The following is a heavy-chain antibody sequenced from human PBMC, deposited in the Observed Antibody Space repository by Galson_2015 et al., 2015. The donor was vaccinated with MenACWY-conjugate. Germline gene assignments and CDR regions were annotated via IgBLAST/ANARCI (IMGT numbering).Heavy chain of an antibody. CDR2: ITWNGGNT. V-gene: IGHV3-20*04. CDR1: GFTFDDYA. Sequence: SLRLSCAASGFTFDDYAMSWVRQVPGKGLEWVSHITWNGGNTGYADSVKGRSAISRHNAKNSLYLQMNSLRVEDTALYYCARHKGGFDYWGQGTLVTVSS. J-gene: IGHJ4*02. CDR3: ARHKGGFDY. D-gene: IGHD3-16*01.